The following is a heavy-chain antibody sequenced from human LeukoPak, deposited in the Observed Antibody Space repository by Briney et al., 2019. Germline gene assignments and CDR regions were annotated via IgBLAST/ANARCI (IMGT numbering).Heavy chain of an antibody. J-gene: IGHJ4*02. Sequence: PGRSLRLSCAASGFTFSSYGMHWVRQAPGKGLEWVAVISYDGSNKYYADSVKGRFTISRDNSKNTLYLQMNSLRPEDTAVYYCAKIAAAEFSDYWGQGTLVTVSS. CDR3: AKIAAAEFSDY. CDR2: ISYDGSNK. V-gene: IGHV3-30*18. CDR1: GFTFSSYG. D-gene: IGHD6-13*01.